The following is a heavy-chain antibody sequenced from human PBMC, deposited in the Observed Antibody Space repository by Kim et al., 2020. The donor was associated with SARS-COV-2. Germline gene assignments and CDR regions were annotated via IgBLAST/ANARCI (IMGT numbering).Heavy chain of an antibody. CDR2: ISSSSSYI. CDR1: GFTFSSYS. CDR3: ARGDPGTGNSGYDWRRTSYYYYMDV. Sequence: GGSLRLSCAASGFTFSSYSMNWVRQAPGKGLEWVSSISSSSSYIYYADSVKGRFTISRDNAKNSLYLQMNSLRAEDTAVYYCARGDPGTGNSGYDWRRTSYYYYMDVWGKGTTVTVSS. J-gene: IGHJ6*03. D-gene: IGHD5-12*01. V-gene: IGHV3-21*01.